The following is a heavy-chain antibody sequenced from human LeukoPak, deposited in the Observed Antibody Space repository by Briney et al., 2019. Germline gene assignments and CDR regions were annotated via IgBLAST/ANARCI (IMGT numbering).Heavy chain of an antibody. CDR2: IYPGDSDT. Sequence: GESLKISCKGSGYSFTSYWIGWVRQMPGKGLEWMGIIYPGDSDTRYSPSFQGQVTISADKSISTAYLQWSSLEASDTAMYDCARQWGRAGSGYDYWGQGTLVTVSS. J-gene: IGHJ4*02. D-gene: IGHD3-22*01. V-gene: IGHV5-51*01. CDR1: GYSFTSYW. CDR3: ARQWGRAGSGYDY.